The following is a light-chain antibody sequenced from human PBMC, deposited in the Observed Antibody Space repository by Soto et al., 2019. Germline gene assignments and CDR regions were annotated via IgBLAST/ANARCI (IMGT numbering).Light chain of an antibody. V-gene: IGKV3-20*01. CDR3: PQYGSSPRIT. Sequence: IVITQSPATLSVSPGERSTLSFRASQSVSSNLSWYQQKPGQAPRLLIYGSSSRATGIPDRFSGSGSGTDFPLTISRLEPEDFAVYYCPQYGSSPRITFGQGTRLEIK. CDR1: QSVSSN. CDR2: GSS. J-gene: IGKJ5*01.